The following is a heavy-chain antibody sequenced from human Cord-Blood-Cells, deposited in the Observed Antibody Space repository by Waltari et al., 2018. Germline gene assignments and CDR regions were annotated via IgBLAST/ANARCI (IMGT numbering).Heavy chain of an antibody. Sequence: QVQLVQSGAEVKKPGASVKVSCKVSGYTLTELSMHWVRQAPGKGLEWMGGLGTEDGETMYAQKFQGRVTMTEDASTDTAYMELGSLRSEDTAVYYCATDAYGSGSYYDAFDIWGQGTMVTVSS. CDR3: ATDAYGSGSYYDAFDI. D-gene: IGHD3-10*01. V-gene: IGHV1-24*01. CDR1: GYTLTELS. CDR2: LGTEDGET. J-gene: IGHJ3*02.